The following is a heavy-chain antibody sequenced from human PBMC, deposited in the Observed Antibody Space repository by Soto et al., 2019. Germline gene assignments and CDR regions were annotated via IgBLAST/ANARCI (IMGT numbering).Heavy chain of an antibody. J-gene: IGHJ5*01. V-gene: IGHV1-18*04. Sequence: ASVKVSCEASGYTFTSYGITCGRQASGQGLEWMGWISAYNGNTNYAQKLQGRVTMTTDTSTSTAYMELRSLRSDDTAVYYCACFFFYGYGSAIPDSRAQRSPVPVS. D-gene: IGHD5-18*01. CDR3: ACFFFYGYGSAIPDS. CDR2: ISAYNGNT. CDR1: GYTFTSYG.